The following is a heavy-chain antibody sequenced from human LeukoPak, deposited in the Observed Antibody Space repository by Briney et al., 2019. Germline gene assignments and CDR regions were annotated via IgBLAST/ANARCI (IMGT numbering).Heavy chain of an antibody. CDR2: ISGSDGST. CDR3: ASILLWYVYDY. J-gene: IGHJ4*02. Sequence: PGGSLRLSCAASGFSFSSYAMSWVRQAPGKGLEWVSTISGSDGSTYYADSVKGRFTISRDNSKNTLYLQMNSLRADDTAVYYCASILLWYVYDYWGQGTLVTVSS. D-gene: IGHD3-10*01. CDR1: GFSFSSYA. V-gene: IGHV3-23*01.